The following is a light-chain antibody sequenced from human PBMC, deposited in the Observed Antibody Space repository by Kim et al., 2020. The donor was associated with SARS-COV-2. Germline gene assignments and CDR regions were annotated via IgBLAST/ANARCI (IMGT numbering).Light chain of an antibody. V-gene: IGKV1-8*01. Sequence: STGDRVTMTCRASQDINSYLAWYRQKPGKAPELLIYAASTLQSGVPSRFSGSGSGTEFTLTIGCLQSEDFATYYCQQYHTYPPWTFGQGTKVDIK. CDR1: QDINSY. J-gene: IGKJ1*01. CDR3: QQYHTYPPWT. CDR2: AAS.